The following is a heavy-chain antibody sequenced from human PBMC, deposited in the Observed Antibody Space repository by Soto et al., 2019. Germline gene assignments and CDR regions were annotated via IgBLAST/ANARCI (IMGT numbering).Heavy chain of an antibody. J-gene: IGHJ4*02. CDR1: NGSMNSDSYY. CDR3: ARERGGYGLFDS. D-gene: IGHD5-18*01. Sequence: KTSETLSLTCSVSNGSMNSDSYYWGWIRQPPGKGLEWIGVINYSGTTFHNVSLKSRVTMSVESSNDQFSLNLKSVTAADTAVYYCARERGGYGLFDSWGQGTLVTVSS. CDR2: INYSGTT. V-gene: IGHV4-39*07.